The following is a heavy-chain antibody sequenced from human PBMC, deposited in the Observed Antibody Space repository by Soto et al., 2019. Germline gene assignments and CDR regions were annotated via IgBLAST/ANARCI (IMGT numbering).Heavy chain of an antibody. Sequence: GGSLRLSCAASGFTFSSYGMHWVRQAPGKGLEWVAVIWYDGSNKYYADSVKGRFTISRDNSKNTLYLQMNSLRAEETAVYYFASARYCSSTSCYRDAFDIWGQGTMVTVSS. D-gene: IGHD2-2*01. CDR3: ASARYCSSTSCYRDAFDI. J-gene: IGHJ3*02. CDR1: GFTFSSYG. CDR2: IWYDGSNK. V-gene: IGHV3-33*01.